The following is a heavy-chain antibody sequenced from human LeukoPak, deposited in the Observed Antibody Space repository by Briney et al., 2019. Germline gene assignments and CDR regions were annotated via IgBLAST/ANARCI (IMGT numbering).Heavy chain of an antibody. J-gene: IGHJ4*02. CDR1: GGSFSGYY. CDR3: ARGILVTVYAAFDN. D-gene: IGHD2/OR15-2a*01. V-gene: IGHV4-34*01. Sequence: SETLSLTCGVYGGSFSGYYWTWIRQSPGMGLEWIGEIIHTGRTNYNPSLTSRVSLSVDTSKNQFPLELSSVTAADTAVYYCARGILVTVYAAFDNWGQGTLVTVSS. CDR2: IIHTGRT.